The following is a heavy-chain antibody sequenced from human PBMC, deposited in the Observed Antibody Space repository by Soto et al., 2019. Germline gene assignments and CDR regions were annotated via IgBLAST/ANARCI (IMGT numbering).Heavy chain of an antibody. V-gene: IGHV1-69*13. CDR2: IIPIFGTA. D-gene: IGHD4-4*01. Sequence: SVKVSCKASGGTFSSYAISWVRQAPGQGLEWMGGIIPIFGTANYAQKFQGRVTITADESTSTAYMELSSLRSEDTAVYYCARVTTWVSSPFDPWGQGTLVTVSS. CDR1: GGTFSSYA. CDR3: ARVTTWVSSPFDP. J-gene: IGHJ5*02.